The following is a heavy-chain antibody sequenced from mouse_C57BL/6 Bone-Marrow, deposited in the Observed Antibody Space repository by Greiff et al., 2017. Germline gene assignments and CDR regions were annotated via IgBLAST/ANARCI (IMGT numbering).Heavy chain of an antibody. J-gene: IGHJ1*03. Sequence: VQLQQPGAELVKPGASVKMSCKASGYTFTSYWMNWVKQRRGQGLEWIGGIDPNSGSTNYNEKFKSKATLTVDKSSSTAYMQLSSLTSEDSAVYCCASCDYDCYFGYWGKGTTVTVSS. V-gene: IGHV1-72*01. CDR3: ASCDYDCYFGY. D-gene: IGHD1-2*01. CDR1: GYTFTSYW. CDR2: IDPNSGST.